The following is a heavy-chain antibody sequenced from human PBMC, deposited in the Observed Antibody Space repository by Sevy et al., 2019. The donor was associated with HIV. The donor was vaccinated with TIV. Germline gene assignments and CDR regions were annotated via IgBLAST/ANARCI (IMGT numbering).Heavy chain of an antibody. CDR1: GGSISSYY. V-gene: IGHV4-59*01. Sequence: SETLSLTCTVSGGSISSYYWSWIRQPPGKGLEWIGYIYYSGSTNYTPSLKSRVTISVDTSKNQFSLKLSAVTAADTAVYYCARLERRGYNYDWFDPWGQGTLVTVSS. D-gene: IGHD5-12*01. CDR2: IYYSGST. J-gene: IGHJ5*02. CDR3: ARLERRGYNYDWFDP.